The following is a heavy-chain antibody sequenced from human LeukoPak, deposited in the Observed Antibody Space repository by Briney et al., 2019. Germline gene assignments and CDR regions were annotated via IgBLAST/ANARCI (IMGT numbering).Heavy chain of an antibody. J-gene: IGHJ4*02. CDR1: GGSISSGGYY. D-gene: IGHD2-15*01. CDR3: ARDLLTTLDY. CDR2: IYYSRST. V-gene: IGHV4-31*03. Sequence: SETLSLTCTVSGGSISSGGYYWSWIRQHPGKGLEWIGYIYYSRSTYYNPSLKTRVTISVDTSKNQFSLKLSSVTAADTAVYYCARDLLTTLDYWGQGTLVTVSS.